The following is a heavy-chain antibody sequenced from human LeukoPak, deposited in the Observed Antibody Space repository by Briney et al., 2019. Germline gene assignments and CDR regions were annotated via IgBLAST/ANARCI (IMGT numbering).Heavy chain of an antibody. CDR3: ARQAVRGSSKSGFDY. J-gene: IGHJ4*02. V-gene: IGHV4-39*01. Sequence: AEALSLTCTVSGGSTSTTRFYWGWIRQPPGKGLDWIASIFSSGTTFYNPPLNSRATISVDTSKNQFSLKLRSVTAADTAVYYCARQAVRGSSKSGFDYWGQGMLVTVSS. D-gene: IGHD3-10*01. CDR2: IFSSGTT. CDR1: GGSTSTTRFY.